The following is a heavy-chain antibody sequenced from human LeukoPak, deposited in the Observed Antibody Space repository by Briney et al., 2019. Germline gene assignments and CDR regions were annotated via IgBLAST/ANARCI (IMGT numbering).Heavy chain of an antibody. D-gene: IGHD6-6*01. Sequence: QPGGSLRLSCAASGFTFSSYWMHWVRHAAGKGLVWVSRINSDGSSTSYADSVKGRFTISRDNAKNTLYLQMNSLRAEDTAVYYCARGFGGSISLGYWGRGTLVTVSS. CDR3: ARGFGGSISLGY. CDR2: INSDGSST. CDR1: GFTFSSYW. J-gene: IGHJ4*02. V-gene: IGHV3-74*01.